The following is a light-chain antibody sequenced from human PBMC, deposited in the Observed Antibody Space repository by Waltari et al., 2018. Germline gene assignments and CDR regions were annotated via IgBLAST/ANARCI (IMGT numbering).Light chain of an antibody. V-gene: IGKV1-5*03. J-gene: IGKJ1*01. Sequence: DIQMTQSPSTLSASVGDRVTITCRASQSISSWLAWYQQKPGKAPKLLIYKASSLESGVPSRVSGRGSGTEFTLTIRSLQPDDFATYYCQQYNSYPWTFGQGTKVEIK. CDR2: KAS. CDR1: QSISSW. CDR3: QQYNSYPWT.